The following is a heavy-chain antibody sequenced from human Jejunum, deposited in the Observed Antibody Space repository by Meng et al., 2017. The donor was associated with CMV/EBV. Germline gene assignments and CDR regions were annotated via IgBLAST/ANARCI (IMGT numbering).Heavy chain of an antibody. V-gene: IGHV4-59*01. CDR2: VSYTGT. CDR3: ARDNRGMDV. CDR1: GGSITNYY. Sequence: LSLTCTVSGGSITNYYWSWIRQFPGKGLEWIGYVSYTGTNDNPSLKGRVTVSMDTSKNQFSLKLSSVTAADTAVYYCARDNRGMDVWGQGTTVTVSS. J-gene: IGHJ6*02.